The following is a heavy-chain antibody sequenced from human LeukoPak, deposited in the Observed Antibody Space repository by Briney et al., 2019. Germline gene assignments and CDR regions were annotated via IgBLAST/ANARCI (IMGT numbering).Heavy chain of an antibody. J-gene: IGHJ4*02. CDR2: IGTAGDT. Sequence: GGSLRLSCAASGFTFSSYDMHWVRQATGKGLEWVSAIGTAGDTYYPGSVKGRFTISRENAKNSLYLQMNSLRAGDTAVYYCARLGTILGEADYWGQGTLVAVSS. V-gene: IGHV3-13*01. CDR3: ARLGTILGEADY. CDR1: GFTFSSYD. D-gene: IGHD3-3*01.